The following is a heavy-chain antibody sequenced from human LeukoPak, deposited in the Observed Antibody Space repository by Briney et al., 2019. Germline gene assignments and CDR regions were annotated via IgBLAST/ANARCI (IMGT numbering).Heavy chain of an antibody. J-gene: IGHJ4*02. D-gene: IGHD5-12*01. V-gene: IGHV3-30*02. CDR2: IRYDGSNK. CDR3: AKGSRGYSGYDPPDY. Sequence: GGSLRLSCAASGFTFSSYGMHWVRQAPGKGLEWVAFIRYDGSNKYYADSVKGRFTISRDNSKNTLYLQMNSLRAEDTAVYYCAKGSRGYSGYDPPDYWGQGTLVTVSS. CDR1: GFTFSSYG.